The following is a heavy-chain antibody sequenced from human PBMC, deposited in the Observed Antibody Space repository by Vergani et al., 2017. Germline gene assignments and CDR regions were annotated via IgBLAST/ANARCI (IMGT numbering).Heavy chain of an antibody. CDR3: ARQWLLIDAFDI. CDR1: GGSISSSSYY. CDR2: IYYSGST. Sequence: QLQLQESGPGLVKPSETLSLTCTVSGGSISSSSYYWGWIRQPPGKGLECIGSIYYSGSTYYNPSLKSRVTISLDTSKNQFSLKLSFVTASYTAVYYCARQWLLIDAFDIWGQGTMVTVSS. D-gene: IGHD5-12*01. J-gene: IGHJ3*02. V-gene: IGHV4-39*07.